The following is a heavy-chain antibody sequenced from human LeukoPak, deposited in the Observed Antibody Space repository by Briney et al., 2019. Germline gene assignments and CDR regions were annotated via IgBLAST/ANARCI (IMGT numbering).Heavy chain of an antibody. CDR2: INHSGST. CDR1: GGSFSGYY. D-gene: IGHD3-3*01. CDR3: ARDQYYDFWSGYRRIRTPTPFDY. Sequence: PSEALSLTCAVYGGSFSGYYWSWLRQPPGKGLEWIGEINHSGSTNYNPSLKSRVTISVDTSKNQFSLKLSSVTAADTAVYYCARDQYYDFWSGYRRIRTPTPFDYWGQGTLVTVSS. V-gene: IGHV4-34*01. J-gene: IGHJ4*02.